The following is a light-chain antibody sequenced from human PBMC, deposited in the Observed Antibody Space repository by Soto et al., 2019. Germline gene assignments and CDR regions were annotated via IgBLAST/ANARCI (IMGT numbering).Light chain of an antibody. V-gene: IGKV3-20*01. CDR1: QSVSSNY. Sequence: EIVWTQSPGTLSLSPGERATLSCRASQSVSSNYLAWYQQKPGQAPRLLIYGASSRATGIPDRFSGSGSGTDFTLTISRQDPEDFAVYYCQQYGSSGTFGQGTKVDIK. J-gene: IGKJ1*01. CDR2: GAS. CDR3: QQYGSSGT.